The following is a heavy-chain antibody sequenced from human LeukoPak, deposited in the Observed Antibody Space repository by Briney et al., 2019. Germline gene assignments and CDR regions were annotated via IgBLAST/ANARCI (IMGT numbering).Heavy chain of an antibody. CDR2: IYTSGTT. J-gene: IGHJ3*02. D-gene: IGHD3-22*01. CDR1: GGAISSGSYY. CDR3: AREYYDSNKAPAFGI. Sequence: SQTLSLTCTVSGGAISSGSYYWRWIRQSAGKGLEWIGRIYTSGTTNSNPSLKSRVTISVDTSKNHFSLKLSSVTAADTAVYYCAREYYDSNKAPAFGIWGQGTMVTVSS. V-gene: IGHV4-61*02.